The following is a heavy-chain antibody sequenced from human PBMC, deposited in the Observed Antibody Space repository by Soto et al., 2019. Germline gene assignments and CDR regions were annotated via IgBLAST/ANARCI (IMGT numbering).Heavy chain of an antibody. J-gene: IGHJ6*02. D-gene: IGHD3-3*01. CDR1: AFTFRSYA. CDR3: AKSEDLCFTVFGVRYYGMEV. V-gene: IGHV3-23*01. Sequence: HPGGSLRLSSAASAFTFRSYAMSWVGHPPGKGLELVSVLSCGGDRNYCADSVKGRFTISRNNSKNTLYLQMNSLRAEDTAVYYCAKSEDLCFTVFGVRYYGMEVPGQGTTVRGSS. CDR2: LSCGGDRN.